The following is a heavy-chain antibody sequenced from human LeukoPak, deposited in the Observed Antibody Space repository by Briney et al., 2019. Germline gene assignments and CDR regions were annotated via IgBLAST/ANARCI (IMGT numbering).Heavy chain of an antibody. Sequence: GGSLRLSCAASGFTVSSKYMTWVRQAPGKGLEWLSVVYSDGGTLYADSVKGRFTISRDNSKNTVYLQTTSLRAEDTAVYYCARGLGLYDSSGYAFDYWGQGTLVTVSS. CDR2: VYSDGGT. J-gene: IGHJ4*02. CDR1: GFTVSSKY. V-gene: IGHV3-53*01. CDR3: ARGLGLYDSSGYAFDY. D-gene: IGHD3-22*01.